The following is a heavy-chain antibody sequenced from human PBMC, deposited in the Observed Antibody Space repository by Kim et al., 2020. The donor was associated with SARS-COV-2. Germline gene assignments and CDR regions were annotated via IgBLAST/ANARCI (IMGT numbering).Heavy chain of an antibody. J-gene: IGHJ4*02. CDR3: GFVGRSST. D-gene: IGHD2-2*01. V-gene: IGHV3-74*01. Sequence: TFADSVRGRFTNARDNAKNTLYLQMNSLGVEDTAMYYCGFVGRSSTWGQGTLVTVSS.